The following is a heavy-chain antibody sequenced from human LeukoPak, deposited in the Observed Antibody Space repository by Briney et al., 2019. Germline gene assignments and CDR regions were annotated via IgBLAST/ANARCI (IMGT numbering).Heavy chain of an antibody. D-gene: IGHD3-10*01. CDR1: GYTFTTYP. CDR2: INVGNGDT. CDR3: ARDRAGQLDY. J-gene: IGHJ4*02. V-gene: IGHV1-3*01. Sequence: ASVTVSCTASGYTFTTYPIYWVCQAPGQRLEWMGWINVGNGDTKYSQKFQGRVTITRDTSASTAYMELSSLRSEETAVYYCARDRAGQLDYWGQGTLVTVSS.